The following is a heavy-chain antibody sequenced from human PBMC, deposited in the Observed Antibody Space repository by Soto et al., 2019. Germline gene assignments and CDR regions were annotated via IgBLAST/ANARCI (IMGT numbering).Heavy chain of an antibody. CDR3: AKLVANRGDYYYYMDV. D-gene: IGHD2-15*01. CDR2: ISGSGGST. J-gene: IGHJ6*03. Sequence: GGSLRLSCAASGFTFSSYAMSWVRQAPGKGLEWVSAISGSGGSTYYADSVKGRFIISRDNSKNTLYLQMNSLRAEDTAVYYCAKLVANRGDYYYYMDVWGKGTTVTVSS. V-gene: IGHV3-23*01. CDR1: GFTFSSYA.